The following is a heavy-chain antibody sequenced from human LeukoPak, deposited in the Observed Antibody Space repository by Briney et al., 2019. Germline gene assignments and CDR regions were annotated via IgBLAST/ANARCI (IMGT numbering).Heavy chain of an antibody. D-gene: IGHD2-15*01. V-gene: IGHV3-23*01. Sequence: GGSLRLSCADSGFTFSSYAMNWVRQAPGKGLEWVSAICGGTTTFYADSVKGRFTISRDSSKNTLYLQMDSLRAEDTAVYFCAKGKSASCYSAVDYWGQGALVTVSS. J-gene: IGHJ4*02. CDR3: AKGKSASCYSAVDY. CDR1: GFTFSSYA. CDR2: ICGGTTT.